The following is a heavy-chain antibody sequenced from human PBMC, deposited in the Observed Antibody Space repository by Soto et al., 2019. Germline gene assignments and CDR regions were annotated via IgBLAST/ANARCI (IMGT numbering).Heavy chain of an antibody. V-gene: IGHV4-59*01. Sequence: PLETLCLTCSVSGGSSSSYDWSWIRQPPGKGLEWIGYIYYSGSTNYNPSLKSRVTISVDTSKNQFSLKLSSVTAADTAVYYCARGLGAYYDYVWGSYRPNWFDPWGQGTLVTVSS. CDR3: ARGLGAYYDYVWGSYRPNWFDP. CDR1: GGSSSSYD. CDR2: IYYSGST. D-gene: IGHD3-16*02. J-gene: IGHJ5*02.